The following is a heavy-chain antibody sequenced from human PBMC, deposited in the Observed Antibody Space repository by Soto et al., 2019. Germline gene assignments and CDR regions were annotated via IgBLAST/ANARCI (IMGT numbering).Heavy chain of an antibody. CDR3: ATHTDRDIVVVPAAINY. CDR1: GIIFTGYG. CDR2: IRYDGSNI. D-gene: IGHD2-2*01. Sequence: GGSLRLSCAVSGIIFTGYGMHWVRQAPGKGLEWVAVIRYDGSNIYYADSVKGRFTISRDNSKNTLYLQMNSLRAEDTAVYYCATHTDRDIVVVPAAINYWGQGTLVTVSS. V-gene: IGHV3-30*02. J-gene: IGHJ4*02.